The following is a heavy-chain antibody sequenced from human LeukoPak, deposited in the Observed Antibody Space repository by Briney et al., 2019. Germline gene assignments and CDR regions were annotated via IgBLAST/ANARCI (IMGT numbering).Heavy chain of an antibody. J-gene: IGHJ4*02. CDR1: LYTFIKYG. CDR2: IIPIFGTA. Sequence: SSVHVSCKASLYTFIKYGISWVGQAPARGREGMGGIIPIFGTANYAQQFQGRVTITADKSPSTVYMELSSLRSEDTAVYYCGGGTYYYGSGSYYNMYYWGQGTLVTVSS. D-gene: IGHD3-10*01. V-gene: IGHV1-69*06. CDR3: GGGTYYYGSGSYYNMYY.